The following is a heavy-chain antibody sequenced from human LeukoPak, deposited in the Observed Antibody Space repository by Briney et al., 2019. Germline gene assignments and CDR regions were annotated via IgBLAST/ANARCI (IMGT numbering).Heavy chain of an antibody. CDR2: IYYSGRV. Sequence: SETLSLTRAVSGDSTTRSDWWAWIRQPPGKGLEWLGNIYYSGRVYHNPSLQTRVTMSVDSSKNQFSLRLGSVTAVDTAVYFCAKFICGTYYGDSFDIWGQGILVTVSS. CDR3: AKFICGTYYGDSFDI. V-gene: IGHV4-28*05. J-gene: IGHJ3*02. D-gene: IGHD1-26*01. CDR1: GDSTTRSDW.